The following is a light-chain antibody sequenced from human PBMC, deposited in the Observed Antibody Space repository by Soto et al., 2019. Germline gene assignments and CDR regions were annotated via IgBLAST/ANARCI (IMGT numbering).Light chain of an antibody. J-gene: IGLJ1*01. CDR2: EVT. Sequence: QSALTQPPSASGSPGQSVTISCTGTSSDIGAYSFVSWFQQHPGKAPKVMIYEVTRRPSGVPDRFSGSKSGNTASLTVSGLQADDEAYYYCCSYAGSSTWVFGTGTKVTVL. CDR1: SSDIGAYSF. V-gene: IGLV2-8*01. CDR3: CSYAGSSTWV.